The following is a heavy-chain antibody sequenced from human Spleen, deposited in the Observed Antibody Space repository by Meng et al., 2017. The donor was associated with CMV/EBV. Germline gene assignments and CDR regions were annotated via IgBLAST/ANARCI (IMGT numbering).Heavy chain of an antibody. D-gene: IGHD4-23*01. CDR2: IIPIFGSP. V-gene: IGHV1-69*05. CDR3: ARGLATRQTGSQPPDYYYGMDV. CDR1: GGTFSIYV. Sequence: SVKVSCKASGGTFSIYVVTWVRQAPGHGLEWMGGIIPIFGSPNYAQMFQGRLTMTTDESTSTAYMELSGLRSEDTAVYYCARGLATRQTGSQPPDYYYGMDVWGQGTTVTVSS. J-gene: IGHJ6*02.